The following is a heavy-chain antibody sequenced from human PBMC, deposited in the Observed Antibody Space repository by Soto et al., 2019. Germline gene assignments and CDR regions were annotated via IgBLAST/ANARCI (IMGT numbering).Heavy chain of an antibody. Sequence: GSLRLSCAASGCRFSDHYMTWIRQAPGKGLEWVSKISSSGTTMYYADSVKGRFTVSRDNAKNSLYLEMNSLRAEDTAVYYCAGDPYYYGSAFWGQGTLVTVSS. D-gene: IGHD3-10*01. V-gene: IGHV3-11*01. J-gene: IGHJ4*02. CDR1: GCRFSDHY. CDR2: ISSSGTTM. CDR3: AGDPYYYGSAF.